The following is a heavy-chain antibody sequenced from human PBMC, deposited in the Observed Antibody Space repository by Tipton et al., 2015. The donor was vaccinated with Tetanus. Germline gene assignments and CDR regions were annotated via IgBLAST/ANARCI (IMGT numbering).Heavy chain of an antibody. D-gene: IGHD2-15*01. Sequence: QSGPEVKKPGSSVRVSCKTSGGTFKGYAISWVRQAPGQGLEWLGGMFPQFGTSNYAPKFQDRVTITADTSTDTVYMDLSSLRFDDTAINYCVRPDRYCSGGSCYLALDSWGQGTLITVSS. CDR2: MFPQFGTS. CDR1: GGTFKGYA. CDR3: VRPDRYCSGGSCYLALDS. J-gene: IGHJ4*02. V-gene: IGHV1-69*06.